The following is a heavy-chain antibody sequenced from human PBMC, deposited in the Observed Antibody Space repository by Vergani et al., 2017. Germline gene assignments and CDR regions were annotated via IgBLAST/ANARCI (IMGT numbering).Heavy chain of an antibody. CDR3: ASSSHYDDYYGMDV. CDR1: GGSFSGYY. CDR2: INHSGST. D-gene: IGHD6-6*01. V-gene: IGHV4-34*01. Sequence: QVQLQQWGAGLLKPSETLSLTCAVYGGSFSGYYWSWIRQPPGKGLEWIGEINHSGSTNYNPSLTSRVTISVDTSKNQFSLKLSSVTAADTAVYYCASSSHYDDYYGMDVWGQGTTVTVSS. J-gene: IGHJ6*02.